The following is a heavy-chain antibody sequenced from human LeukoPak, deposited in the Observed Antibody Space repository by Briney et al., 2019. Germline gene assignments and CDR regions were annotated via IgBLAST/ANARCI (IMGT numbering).Heavy chain of an antibody. CDR3: MTEYSDVTAFDY. J-gene: IGHJ4*02. CDR2: IWYDGSNP. CDR1: GFTFSDYG. D-gene: IGHD4-11*01. V-gene: IGHV3-33*01. Sequence: PGRSLTLSCAACGFTFSDYGMQWVRQAPGKGLEWLAHIWYDGSNPLYEDSVKGRFTISRENSRNTLYLQMNSLRAEDTAVYYCMTEYSDVTAFDYWGQGTLVTVSS.